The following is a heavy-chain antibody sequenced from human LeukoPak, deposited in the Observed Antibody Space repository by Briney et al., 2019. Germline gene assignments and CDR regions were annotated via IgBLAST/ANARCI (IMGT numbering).Heavy chain of an antibody. D-gene: IGHD3-10*01. Sequence: GESLKISCKGSGYSFTSYWIGWVRQMPGKGLGWMGIIYPGYSDTRYSPSFQGQVTISADKSISTAYLQWSSLKASDTDMYYWARLPDYGSGHDAFDIWGQGTMVTVSS. J-gene: IGHJ3*02. CDR2: IYPGYSDT. CDR3: ARLPDYGSGHDAFDI. V-gene: IGHV5-51*01. CDR1: GYSFTSYW.